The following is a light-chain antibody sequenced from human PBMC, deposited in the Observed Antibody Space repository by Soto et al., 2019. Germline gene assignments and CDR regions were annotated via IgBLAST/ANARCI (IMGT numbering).Light chain of an antibody. Sequence: QSALTQPPSVSVAPGQRATISCAGSSSNIGAGYDVHWYQQLPGRAPKLLIYGNTNRPSGVPDRFSGSKSGTSASLAITGLQAEDEADYYCLSFDSSLSVVFGGGTKVTVL. V-gene: IGLV1-40*01. J-gene: IGLJ2*01. CDR2: GNT. CDR1: SSNIGAGYD. CDR3: LSFDSSLSVV.